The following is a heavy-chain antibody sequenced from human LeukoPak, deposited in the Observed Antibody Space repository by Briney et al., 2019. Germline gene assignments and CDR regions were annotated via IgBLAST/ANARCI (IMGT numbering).Heavy chain of an antibody. J-gene: IGHJ4*02. Sequence: PGGSLRLSCAASGFTFDDYAMHWVRHAPGKGLEWVSGISWNSGSIGYADSVKGRFTISRDNAKNSLYLQMNSLRAEDTALYYCAKDPGPGRGYNIAYYFDYWGQGTLVTVSS. V-gene: IGHV3-9*01. D-gene: IGHD5-24*01. CDR2: ISWNSGSI. CDR1: GFTFDDYA. CDR3: AKDPGPGRGYNIAYYFDY.